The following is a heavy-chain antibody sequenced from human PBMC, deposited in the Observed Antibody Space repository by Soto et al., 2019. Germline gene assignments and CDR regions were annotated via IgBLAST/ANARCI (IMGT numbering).Heavy chain of an antibody. CDR1: GFTFSSYG. V-gene: IGHV3-33*01. CDR3: ASQTSGYYHIY. Sequence: QAQLVESGGGMVQPGRSLRLSCAASGFTFSSYGMHWVRQAPGKGLEWVAVIWYDGSKKYYADSVKGRFSISRDNSKNTLYLQMNSLRAEDTAVYYCASQTSGYYHIYWGQGTLVTVSS. D-gene: IGHD3-22*01. CDR2: IWYDGSKK. J-gene: IGHJ4*02.